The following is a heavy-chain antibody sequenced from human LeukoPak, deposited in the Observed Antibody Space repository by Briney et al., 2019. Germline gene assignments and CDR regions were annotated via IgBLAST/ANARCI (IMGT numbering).Heavy chain of an antibody. D-gene: IGHD3-10*01. CDR2: ITNDGSKT. CDR3: ARERNYYYFDY. Sequence: PGVSLRLSCAASGFSFGGYWMHWVRQAPGKGLSWVAGITNDGSKTGYADSVKGRLTISRDNAKNTLYLQMNSLRVEDTAVYYCARERNYYYFDYWGLGSLVTVSS. CDR1: GFSFGGYW. J-gene: IGHJ4*02. V-gene: IGHV3-74*01.